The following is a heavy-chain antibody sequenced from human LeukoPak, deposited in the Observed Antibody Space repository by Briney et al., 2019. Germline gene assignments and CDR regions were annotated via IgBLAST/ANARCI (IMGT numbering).Heavy chain of an antibody. CDR1: GFTFSIYG. CDR2: ISSDSTNI. J-gene: IGHJ4*02. D-gene: IGHD2-15*01. V-gene: IGHV3-21*01. CDR3: AKDGSGSGDY. Sequence: GGSLRLSCAASGFTFSIYGMNWVRQAPGEGLEWVASISSDSTNIYYTDSVKGRFTISRDNAKNSLYLQMNSLILEDTAVYYCAKDGSGSGDYWGQGTLVTVSS.